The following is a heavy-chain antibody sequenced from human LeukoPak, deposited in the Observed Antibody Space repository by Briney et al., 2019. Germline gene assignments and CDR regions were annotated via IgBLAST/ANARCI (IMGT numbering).Heavy chain of an antibody. CDR1: GDSISNNSAA. D-gene: IGHD3-16*01. V-gene: IGHV6-1*01. J-gene: IGHJ4*02. CDR3: ARSWGQPWDFDC. Sequence: SQTLSLTCAISGDSISNNSAAWNWIRQSPSRGLEWLGRTYYRSKWYKDYAVSVNTRISIIPDTSKNQVSLQLNSVTPEDTAVYYCARSWGQPWDFDCWGQGTLVTVSS. CDR2: TYYRSKWYK.